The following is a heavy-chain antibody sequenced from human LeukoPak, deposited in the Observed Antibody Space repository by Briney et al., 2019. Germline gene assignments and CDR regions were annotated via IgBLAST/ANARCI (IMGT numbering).Heavy chain of an antibody. J-gene: IGHJ3*02. CDR1: GYSFTSYW. CDR2: IYPGDSDT. Sequence: GESLKISCKGSGYSFTSYWIGWVRQMPGKGLEWMGIIYPGDSDTRYSPSFQGQVTISADKSISTAYLQWSSLKASDTAMYYCARTNYYGSGSYWFDAFDIWGQGTMVTVSS. CDR3: ARTNYYGSGSYWFDAFDI. V-gene: IGHV5-51*01. D-gene: IGHD3-10*01.